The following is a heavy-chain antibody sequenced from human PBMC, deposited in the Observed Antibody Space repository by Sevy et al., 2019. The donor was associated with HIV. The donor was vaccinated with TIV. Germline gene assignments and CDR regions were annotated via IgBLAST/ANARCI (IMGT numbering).Heavy chain of an antibody. J-gene: IGHJ4*02. D-gene: IGHD5-12*01. CDR2: TYYRSKWYI. Sequence: KQSQTLSLTCAISGDSVSSHSVAWNWIRQSPSRGLEWLGRTYYRSKWYIDYGISVKGRITINADTSKNQFSLQLNSVTPEDTAMYYCAGSYNSGWHDYWGQGTLVTVSS. CDR3: AGSYNSGWHDY. V-gene: IGHV6-1*01. CDR1: GDSVSSHSVA.